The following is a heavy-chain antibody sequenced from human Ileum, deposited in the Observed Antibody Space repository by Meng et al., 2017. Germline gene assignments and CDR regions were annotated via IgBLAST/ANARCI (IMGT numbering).Heavy chain of an antibody. CDR2: ISGNGAAK. Sequence: QSLESGGGLAQPRAFLRLSCTGSGFTFADYAINWVRQAPGKGLEWVSAISGNGAAKLYADSAKGRFTISRDNSKNSIYMEMYTLRVEDTAIYYCARWTYHYDFWGQGTLVTVSS. J-gene: IGHJ4*02. D-gene: IGHD2-2*02. V-gene: IGHV3-23*01. CDR1: GFTFADYA. CDR3: ARWTYHYDF.